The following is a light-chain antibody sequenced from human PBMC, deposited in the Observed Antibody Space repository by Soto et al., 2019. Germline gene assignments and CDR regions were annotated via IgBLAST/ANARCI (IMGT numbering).Light chain of an antibody. CDR3: HEYNPAPT. V-gene: IGKV1-27*01. CDR2: ATS. Sequence: DIQLTQSPSSLSASVGDRVTITCRASQAISSYLAWYQQKPGKVPELLIYATSTLQSGAPSRFCVTGSGIDFPLPVSNLQPEHFATYHYHEYNPAPTFGGGTKVEIQ. CDR1: QAISSY. J-gene: IGKJ4*01.